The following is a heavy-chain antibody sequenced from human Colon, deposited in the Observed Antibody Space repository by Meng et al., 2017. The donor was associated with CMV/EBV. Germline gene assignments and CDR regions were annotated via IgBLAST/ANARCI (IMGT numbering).Heavy chain of an antibody. CDR3: VRAASYSSRWPRGYFDY. Sequence: SSNSASWHWIRQSPSRGLEWLGRTYYRSKWYHDYAISVQSRITIDPDTSKNHFSLQLNSVTPEDTAVYFCVRAASYSSRWPRGYFDYWGQGTLVTVSS. V-gene: IGHV6-1*01. D-gene: IGHD6-19*01. J-gene: IGHJ4*02. CDR2: TYYRSKWYH. CDR1: SSNSAS.